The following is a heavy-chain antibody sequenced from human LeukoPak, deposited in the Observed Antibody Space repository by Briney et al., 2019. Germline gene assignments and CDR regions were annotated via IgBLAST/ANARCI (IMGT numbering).Heavy chain of an antibody. CDR3: ARRYNWNYGWFDP. CDR1: GGSISSYY. Sequence: SETLSLTCTVSGGSISSYYWSWIRQPPGKGLEWIGYIYYSGGTNYNPSLKSRVTISVDTSKNQFSLKLSSVTAADTAVYYCARRYNWNYGWFDPWGQGTLVTVSS. V-gene: IGHV4-59*01. D-gene: IGHD1-7*01. CDR2: IYYSGGT. J-gene: IGHJ5*02.